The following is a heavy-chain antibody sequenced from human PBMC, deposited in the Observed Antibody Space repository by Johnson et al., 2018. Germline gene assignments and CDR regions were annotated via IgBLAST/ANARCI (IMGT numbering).Heavy chain of an antibody. CDR2: ISNSGTHI. CDR3: ARDREVPTRSKVYMDV. CDR1: GFTFSYYL. V-gene: IGHV3-21*01. D-gene: IGHD3-10*01. J-gene: IGHJ6*03. Sequence: VQLVQSGGGLVKPGGSLRLSCTTSGFTFSYYLMNWVRQAPGKGLEWVSSISNSGTHIYYADSMRGRFTISRDNAKNSLYLQMNSLRAEDTAMYYCARDREVPTRSKVYMDVWDKGNTVTVSS.